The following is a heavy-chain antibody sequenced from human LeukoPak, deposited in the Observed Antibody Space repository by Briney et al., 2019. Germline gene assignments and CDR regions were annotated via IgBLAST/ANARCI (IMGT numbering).Heavy chain of an antibody. CDR2: MNPNSGNT. CDR3: ARGLNYYGSGSQIYDY. CDR1: GYTFTSYG. J-gene: IGHJ4*02. Sequence: ASVKVSCKASGYTFTSYGISWVRQAPGQGLEWMGWMNPNSGNTGYAQKFQGRVTMTRNTSISTSYMELSSLRSEDTAVYYCARGLNYYGSGSQIYDYWGQGTLVTVSS. V-gene: IGHV1-8*02. D-gene: IGHD3-10*01.